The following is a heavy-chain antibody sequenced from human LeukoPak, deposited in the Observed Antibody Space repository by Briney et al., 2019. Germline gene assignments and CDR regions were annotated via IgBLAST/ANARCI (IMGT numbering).Heavy chain of an antibody. Sequence: KPSETLSLTCAVYGGSFSGYYWSWIRQPPGKGLEWIGEINHSGSTNYNPSLKSRVTISVDTSKNQFSLKLSSVTAADTAVYYCARMAVTPDYYYCGMDVWGQGTTVTVSS. D-gene: IGHD4-4*01. CDR3: ARMAVTPDYYYCGMDV. V-gene: IGHV4-34*01. CDR2: INHSGST. CDR1: GGSFSGYY. J-gene: IGHJ6*02.